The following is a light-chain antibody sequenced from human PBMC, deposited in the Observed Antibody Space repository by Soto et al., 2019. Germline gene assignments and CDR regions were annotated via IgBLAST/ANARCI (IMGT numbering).Light chain of an antibody. Sequence: EIVLTQSPGTLSLSPGERVTLSCRASQRVSSGYLAWYQQKPGQAPRLLIYGASSRATGIPDRFSGSGSGTDFTLTVSRLEPEDFAVYYCHQYATSAQTFGQGTKLEIK. CDR2: GAS. J-gene: IGKJ2*01. CDR3: HQYATSAQT. CDR1: QRVSSGY. V-gene: IGKV3-20*01.